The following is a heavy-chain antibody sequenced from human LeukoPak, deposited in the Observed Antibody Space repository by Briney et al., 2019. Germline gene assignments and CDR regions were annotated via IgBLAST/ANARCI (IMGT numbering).Heavy chain of an antibody. V-gene: IGHV4-61*02. CDR3: ARDTYYYDSSGYYVGSWFDP. Sequence: SQTLSLTCTVSGGSISSGSYYWSWIRQPAGKGLEWIGRIYTSGSTNYNPSLKSRVTISVDTSKNQFSLKLSSVTAADTGVYYCARDTYYYDSSGYYVGSWFDPWGQGTLVTVSS. D-gene: IGHD3-22*01. J-gene: IGHJ5*02. CDR1: GGSISSGSYY. CDR2: IYTSGST.